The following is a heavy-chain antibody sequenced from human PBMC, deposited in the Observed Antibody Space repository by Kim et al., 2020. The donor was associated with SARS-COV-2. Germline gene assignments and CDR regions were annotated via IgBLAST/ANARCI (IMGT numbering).Heavy chain of an antibody. Sequence: ASVKVSCKVSGYTLTELSMHWVRQAPGKGLEWMGGFDPEDGETIYAQKFQGRVTMTEDTSTDTAYMELSSLRSEDTAVYYCATVAAGAGYYYYGMDVWGQGTTVTVSS. V-gene: IGHV1-24*01. CDR2: FDPEDGET. J-gene: IGHJ6*02. CDR1: GYTLTELS. D-gene: IGHD6-19*01. CDR3: ATVAAGAGYYYYGMDV.